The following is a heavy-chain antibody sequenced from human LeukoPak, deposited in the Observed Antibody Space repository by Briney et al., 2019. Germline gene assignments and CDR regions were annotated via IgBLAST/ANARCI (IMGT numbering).Heavy chain of an antibody. Sequence: PGGSLRLSCAASGFTVSSNSMSWVRQGPGKGLEWVSLIYSGGVTYYADSVKGRFIISRDNSKNTLFLQMNSLRAEDTAVYYCARAPSGWSDYWYFDLWGRGTLVTVSS. V-gene: IGHV3-53*01. J-gene: IGHJ2*01. CDR3: ARAPSGWSDYWYFDL. CDR1: GFTVSSNS. D-gene: IGHD6-19*01. CDR2: IYSGGVT.